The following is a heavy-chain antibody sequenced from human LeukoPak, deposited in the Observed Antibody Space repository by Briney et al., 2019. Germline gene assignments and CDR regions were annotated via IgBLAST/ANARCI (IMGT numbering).Heavy chain of an antibody. V-gene: IGHV4-59*08. CDR2: IYYSGST. CDR3: ARHMGGYSSSWYDY. J-gene: IGHJ4*02. D-gene: IGHD6-13*01. CDR1: GGSISSYY. Sequence: SETLSLTCTVSGGSISSYYWSLIRQPAGKGLEWIGYIYYSGSTNYNPSLKSRVTISVDTSKNQFSLKLSSVTAADTAVYYCARHMGGYSSSWYDYWGQGTLVTVSS.